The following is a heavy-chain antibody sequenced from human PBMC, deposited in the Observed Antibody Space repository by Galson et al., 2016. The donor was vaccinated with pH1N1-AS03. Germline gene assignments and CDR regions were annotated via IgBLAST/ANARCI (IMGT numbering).Heavy chain of an antibody. D-gene: IGHD3-10*01. CDR1: GFLVSNYA. CDR2: ISGGVHNT. V-gene: IGHV3-23*01. J-gene: IGHJ4*02. Sequence: SLRLSCAGSGFLVSNYAMSWVRQAPGKGPEWVSAISGGVHNTYYADSVRGRFTISRDSSKNTLYLQMNSLRAEDTAVYYCASGVISPAYWGQGTLVTVSS. CDR3: ASGVISPAY.